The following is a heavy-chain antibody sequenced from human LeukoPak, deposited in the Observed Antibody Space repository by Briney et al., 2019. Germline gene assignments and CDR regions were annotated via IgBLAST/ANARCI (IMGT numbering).Heavy chain of an antibody. J-gene: IGHJ6*03. CDR2: ISGDGSST. V-gene: IGHV3-74*01. CDR1: GFTFSSYW. D-gene: IGHD2-2*01. Sequence: GGSLRLSCAASGFTFSSYWMHWVRQAPGKGLLWVSRISGDGSSTNYADSVRGRFTISRDNAKNTLYLQMNSLRAEDTAVYYCAREPYRYCSSTSCSYMDVWGKGTTVTVSS. CDR3: AREPYRYCSSTSCSYMDV.